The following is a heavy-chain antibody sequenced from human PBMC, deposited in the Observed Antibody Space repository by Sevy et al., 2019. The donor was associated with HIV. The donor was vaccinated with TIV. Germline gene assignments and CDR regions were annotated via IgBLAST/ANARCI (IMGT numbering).Heavy chain of an antibody. CDR3: AKGWGGQWLVRAFDI. CDR2: ISGSGGST. Sequence: GWSLRLSCAASGFTFSSYAMSWVRQAPGKGLEWVSAISGSGGSTYYADSVKGRFTISRDNSKNTLYLQMNSLRAEDTAVYYCAKGWGGQWLVRAFDIWGQGTMVTVSS. V-gene: IGHV3-23*01. J-gene: IGHJ3*02. D-gene: IGHD6-19*01. CDR1: GFTFSSYA.